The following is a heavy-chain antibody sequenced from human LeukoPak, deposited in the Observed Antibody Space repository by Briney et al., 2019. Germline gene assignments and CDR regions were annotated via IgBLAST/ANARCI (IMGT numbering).Heavy chain of an antibody. V-gene: IGHV3-53*01. CDR2: IYSGGST. CDR3: AREKTSGTYYVDY. CDR1: GFTFSSYE. J-gene: IGHJ4*02. Sequence: PGGSLRLSCSASGFTFSSYEMNWVRQAPGKGLEWVSVIYSGGSTYYADSVKGRFTISRDISKNTLYLQMNSLRAEDTAVYYCAREKTSGTYYVDYWGQGTLVTVSS. D-gene: IGHD3-10*01.